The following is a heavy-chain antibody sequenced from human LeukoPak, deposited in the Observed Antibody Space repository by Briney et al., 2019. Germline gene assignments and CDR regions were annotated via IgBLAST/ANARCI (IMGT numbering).Heavy chain of an antibody. Sequence: GGSLRLSCAASGFIFSSYVMSWVRQAPGKGLEWVSHISASGGTIYYADSVKGRFTISRDNSKNTLYLQMNSLRAEDTALYYCAKQHGNFDSWGQGTLVTVSS. V-gene: IGHV3-23*01. CDR2: ISASGGTI. CDR3: AKQHGNFDS. D-gene: IGHD1-26*01. CDR1: GFIFSSYV. J-gene: IGHJ4*02.